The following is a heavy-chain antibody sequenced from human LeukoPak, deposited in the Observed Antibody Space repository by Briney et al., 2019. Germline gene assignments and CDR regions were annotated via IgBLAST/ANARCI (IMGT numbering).Heavy chain of an antibody. D-gene: IGHD4-17*01. CDR1: GGSISSGDHY. Sequence: SETLSLTCTVSGGSISSGDHYWTWIRQPPGKDLEWIGHIYYSGSTNYKPSLKSRVTISINTSKNHFSLKLSSVTAADTAVYYCARDSVIDYGDYGGSAYGMDVWGQGTTVTVSS. CDR3: ARDSVIDYGDYGGSAYGMDV. J-gene: IGHJ6*02. CDR2: IYYSGST. V-gene: IGHV4-30-4*01.